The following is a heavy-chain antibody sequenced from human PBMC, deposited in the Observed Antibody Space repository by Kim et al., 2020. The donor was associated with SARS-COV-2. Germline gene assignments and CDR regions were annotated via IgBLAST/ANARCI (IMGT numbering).Heavy chain of an antibody. CDR1: GFTLSSYG. CDR2: VSADGGTT. CDR3: AKVGRLGFHYLDF. Sequence: GGSLRLSCVASGFTLSSYGMHWVRQAPGKGLEWVSVVSADGGTTYYADSVKGRFTISRDNSKNSLYLQVNSLRADDTAVYYCAKVGRLGFHYLDFWGQGTLVTVSS. J-gene: IGHJ4*02. V-gene: IGHV3-23*01. D-gene: IGHD2-21*01.